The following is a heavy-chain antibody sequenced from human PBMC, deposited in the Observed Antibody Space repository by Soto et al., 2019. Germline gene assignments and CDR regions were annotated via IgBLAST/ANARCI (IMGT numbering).Heavy chain of an antibody. V-gene: IGHV4-39*07. Sequence: SETLSLTCTVSGGSISSSSYYWGWIRQPPGKGLEWIGSIYYSGSTYYNPSLKSRVTISVDTSKSQFSLKLSSVTAADTAVYYCARDSRVWDSGSFQTVRVDAFDIWGQGTMVTVSS. CDR2: IYYSGST. CDR3: ARDSRVWDSGSFQTVRVDAFDI. D-gene: IGHD1-26*01. CDR1: GGSISSSSYY. J-gene: IGHJ3*02.